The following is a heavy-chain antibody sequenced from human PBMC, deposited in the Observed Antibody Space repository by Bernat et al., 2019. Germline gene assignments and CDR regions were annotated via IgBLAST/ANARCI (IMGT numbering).Heavy chain of an antibody. V-gene: IGHV3-66*02. J-gene: IGHJ6*02. CDR2: IYSGGST. D-gene: IGHD4-17*01. CDR3: ARSEGYGDDSNYGMDV. CDR1: GFTVSSNY. Sequence: EVQLVESGGGLVQPGGSLRLSCAASGFTVSSNYMSWVRQAPGKGLEWVSVIYSGGSTYYADSVKDRFTISRDNSKNTLYLQMNSLRAEDTAVYYCARSEGYGDDSNYGMDVWGQGTTVTVSS.